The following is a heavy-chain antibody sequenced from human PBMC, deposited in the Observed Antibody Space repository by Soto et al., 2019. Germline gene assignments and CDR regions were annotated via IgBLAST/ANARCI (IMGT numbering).Heavy chain of an antibody. CDR1: GGTFSSYT. CDR2: IIPILGIA. CDR3: ARDGHYSNRPIET. J-gene: IGHJ5*02. V-gene: IGHV1-69*08. Sequence: QVQQVQSGAEVKKPGSSVKVSCKASGGTFSSYTISWVRQAPGQGLEWMGRIIPILGIANYAQKFQGRVTITADKSTSTAYMELSSLRSEDTAVYYCARDGHYSNRPIETWGQGTLVTVSS. D-gene: IGHD4-4*01.